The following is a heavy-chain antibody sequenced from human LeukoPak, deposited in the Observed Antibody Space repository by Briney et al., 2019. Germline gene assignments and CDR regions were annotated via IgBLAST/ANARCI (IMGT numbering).Heavy chain of an antibody. CDR3: ARSEYSSSSDYYYYGMDV. J-gene: IGHJ6*02. CDR2: INAGNGNT. D-gene: IGHD6-6*01. V-gene: IGHV1-3*01. CDR1: GYTFTSYA. Sequence: ASVKVSCKASGYTFTSYAMHWVRQAPGQRLEWMGWINAGNGNTKYSQKLQGRVTMTTDTSTSTAYMELRSLRSDDTAVYYCARSEYSSSSDYYYYGMDVWGQGTTVTVSS.